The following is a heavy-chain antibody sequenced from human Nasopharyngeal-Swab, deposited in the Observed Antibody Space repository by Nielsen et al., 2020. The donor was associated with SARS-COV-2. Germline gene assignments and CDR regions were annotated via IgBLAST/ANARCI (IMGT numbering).Heavy chain of an antibody. Sequence: GESLKISCAASGFTFSDYYMSWIRQAPGKGLEWVSYISSSGSTIYYADSVKGRFTISRDNAKNSLYLQMNSLRAEDTAVYYCAKDRRYSSGWDINYGMDVWGQGTTVTVSS. CDR2: ISSSGSTI. J-gene: IGHJ6*02. CDR1: GFTFSDYY. V-gene: IGHV3-11*01. D-gene: IGHD6-19*01. CDR3: AKDRRYSSGWDINYGMDV.